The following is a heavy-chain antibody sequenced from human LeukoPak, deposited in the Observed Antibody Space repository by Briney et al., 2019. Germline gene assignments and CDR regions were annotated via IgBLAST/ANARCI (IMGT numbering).Heavy chain of an antibody. CDR3: ARSATIAARPYYYYYMDV. V-gene: IGHV4-59*12. D-gene: IGHD6-25*01. CDR2: IYYIGNT. J-gene: IGHJ6*03. CDR1: GGSISSYY. Sequence: PSETLSLTCTVSGGSISSYYWSWIRQPPGKGLEWIGYIYYIGNTNYNPSLKSRLTISVDTSKNQFSLKLSSVTAADTAVYYCARSATIAARPYYYYYMDVWGKGTTVTVSS.